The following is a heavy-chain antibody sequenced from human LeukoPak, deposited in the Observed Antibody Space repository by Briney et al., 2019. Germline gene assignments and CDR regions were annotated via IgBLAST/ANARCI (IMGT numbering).Heavy chain of an antibody. CDR2: INPSAGST. CDR3: ARVGAHSNYDY. Sequence: GASEKVSCKASGYTFTSYYMHWVRQAPGQGLEWMGTINPSAGSTTYAQKFQGRVTMTRDTSTSTVDMELSSLRSEDTAVYYCARVGAHSNYDYWGQGTLVTVSS. D-gene: IGHD4-11*01. CDR1: GYTFTSYY. V-gene: IGHV1-46*01. J-gene: IGHJ4*02.